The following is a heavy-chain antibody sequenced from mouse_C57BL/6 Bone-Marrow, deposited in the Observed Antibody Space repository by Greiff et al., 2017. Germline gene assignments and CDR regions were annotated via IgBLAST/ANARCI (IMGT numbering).Heavy chain of an antibody. CDR1: GYSITSGYY. V-gene: IGHV3-6*01. D-gene: IGHD1-1*01. Sequence: EVKLVESGPGLVKPSQSLSLTCSVTGYSITSGYYWNWIRQFPGNKLEWMGYISYDGSNNYNPSLKNRISITRDTSKNQFFLKLNSVTTEDTATYYCATRGSSYGYFDVWGTGTTVTVSS. J-gene: IGHJ1*03. CDR3: ATRGSSYGYFDV. CDR2: ISYDGSN.